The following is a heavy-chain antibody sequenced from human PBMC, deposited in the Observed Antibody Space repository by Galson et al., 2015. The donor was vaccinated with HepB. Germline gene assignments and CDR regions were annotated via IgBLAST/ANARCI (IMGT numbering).Heavy chain of an antibody. J-gene: IGHJ4*02. Sequence: QSGAEVKKAGESLKISCKGSGYSFTNYWIGWVRQMPGKGLEWMGIIDPVDSETRYSPSFQGQVSISVDKSISTAYLQWRSLKASDTAMYYCARQVEDEHCSGGTYRHFDLWGQGTPVTVSS. CDR3: ARQVEDEHCSGGTYRHFDL. CDR1: GYSFTNYW. V-gene: IGHV5-51*01. CDR2: IDPVDSET. D-gene: IGHD2-15*01.